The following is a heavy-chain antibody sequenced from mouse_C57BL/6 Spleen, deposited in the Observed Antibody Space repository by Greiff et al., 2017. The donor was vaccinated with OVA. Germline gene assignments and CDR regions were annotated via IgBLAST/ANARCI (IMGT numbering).Heavy chain of an antibody. CDR3: ARGYYYGSSSGWFAY. Sequence: EVQVVESGGGLVKPGGSLKLSCAASGFTFSDYGMHWVRQAPEKGLEWVAYISSGSSTIYYADTVKGRFTISRDNAKNTLFLQMTSLRSEDTAMYYCARGYYYGSSSGWFAYWGQGTLVTVSA. CDR1: GFTFSDYG. V-gene: IGHV5-17*01. CDR2: ISSGSSTI. D-gene: IGHD1-1*01. J-gene: IGHJ3*01.